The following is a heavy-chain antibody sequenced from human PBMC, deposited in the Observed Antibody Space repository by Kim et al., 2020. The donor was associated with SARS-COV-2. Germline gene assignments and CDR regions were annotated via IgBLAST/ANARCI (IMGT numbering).Heavy chain of an antibody. CDR1: GFTFSNYA. V-gene: IGHV3-48*03. D-gene: IGHD3-10*01. CDR3: VRGSSLGY. Sequence: GGSLRLSCVASGFTFSNYAMNWVRQAAGRGLEWVSDFSTSGTEIHYADSVKGRFSISRDNAKNSVYLQMNSLTAEDTAVYYCVRGSSLGYWGQGTLVTVSS. J-gene: IGHJ4*02. CDR2: FSTSGTEI.